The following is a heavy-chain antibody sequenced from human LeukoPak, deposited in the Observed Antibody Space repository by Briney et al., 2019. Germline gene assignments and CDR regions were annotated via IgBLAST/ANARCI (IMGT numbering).Heavy chain of an antibody. CDR3: AKWASLYTRSVNDAFDI. CDR1: GFTFSSYS. D-gene: IGHD2-2*02. V-gene: IGHV3-23*01. Sequence: GGSLRLSCAASGFTFSSYSMNWVRQAPGKGLEWVSAISGSGGSTYYADSAKGRFTISRDNSKNTLYLQMNSLRAEDTAVYYCAKWASLYTRSVNDAFDIWGRGTMVTVSS. CDR2: ISGSGGST. J-gene: IGHJ3*02.